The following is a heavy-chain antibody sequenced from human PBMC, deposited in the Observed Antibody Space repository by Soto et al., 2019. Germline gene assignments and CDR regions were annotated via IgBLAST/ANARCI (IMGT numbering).Heavy chain of an antibody. V-gene: IGHV3-23*01. CDR3: AKRDSRGYYFFDY. J-gene: IGHJ4*02. Sequence: EVHLLESGGGLVQPGGSLRLSCAASGFTFSHYAMTWVRQAPGKGLEWVSGIAGDGAGTYYADSVKGRFTISRDNSKNTLFLQMYSLRAEDTAVYHCAKRDSRGYYFFDYWGQGTLVTVSS. CDR1: GFTFSHYA. D-gene: IGHD3-22*01. CDR2: IAGDGAGT.